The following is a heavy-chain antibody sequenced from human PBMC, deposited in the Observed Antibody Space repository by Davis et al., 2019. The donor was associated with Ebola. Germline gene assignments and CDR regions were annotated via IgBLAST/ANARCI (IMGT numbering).Heavy chain of an antibody. D-gene: IGHD4-17*01. V-gene: IGHV3-21*01. CDR1: GSTLNTYS. Sequence: GGSLTPSCPPSGSTLNTYSIKWVRQAPGKGLEWVSSISSTSYYIYYADSLKGRFTISRDNSKNTLYLQMNSLRAEDTAVYYCAKISSTVTTGYWGQGTLVTVSS. J-gene: IGHJ4*02. CDR3: AKISSTVTTGY. CDR2: ISSTSYYI.